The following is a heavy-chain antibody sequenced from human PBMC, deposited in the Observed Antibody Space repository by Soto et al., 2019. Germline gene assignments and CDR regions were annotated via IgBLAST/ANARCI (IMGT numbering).Heavy chain of an antibody. D-gene: IGHD3-10*01. CDR3: AKDSYYGSGSYYYYGIDV. V-gene: IGHV3-21*04. CDR1: GFIFSTYS. J-gene: IGHJ6*02. CDR2: ISSSGSI. Sequence: PGGSLRLSCAASGFIFSTYSMNWVRQAPGKGLEWVSSISSSGSIGYADSVKGRFTISRDNAKNSLYLQMNSLRTEDTALYYCAKDSYYGSGSYYYYGIDVWAQGNTVTVSS.